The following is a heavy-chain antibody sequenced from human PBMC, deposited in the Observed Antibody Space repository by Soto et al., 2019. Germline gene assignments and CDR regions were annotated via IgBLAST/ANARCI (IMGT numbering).Heavy chain of an antibody. J-gene: IGHJ4*02. CDR3: ERGALLVYDSFDY. CDR2: INHSGST. CDR1: GGSFSGYY. V-gene: IGHV4-34*01. D-gene: IGHD2-8*01. Sequence: QVQLHQWGAGLLKPSETLSLTCGVYGGSFSGYYWSWIRQAPGKGLEWIGEINHSGSTNYNPSLKRRLTISVDTSTNQCSLNLSAVTAAETVVYYCERGALLVYDSFDYWGQGSLVPGSS.